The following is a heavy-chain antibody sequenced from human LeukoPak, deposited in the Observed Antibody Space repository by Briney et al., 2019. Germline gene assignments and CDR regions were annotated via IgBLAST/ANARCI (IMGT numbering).Heavy chain of an antibody. J-gene: IGHJ4*02. CDR2: IYYSGST. CDR1: GGSISSSSYY. D-gene: IGHD5-18*01. V-gene: IGHV4-39*01. CDR3: ANTGYSYVSY. Sequence: SETLSLTCTVSGGSISSSSYYWGWIRQPPGKGLEWIGSIYYSGSTYYNPSLKSRVTISVDTSKNQFSLKLSSVTAADTAVYYCANTGYSYVSYWGQGTLVTVSS.